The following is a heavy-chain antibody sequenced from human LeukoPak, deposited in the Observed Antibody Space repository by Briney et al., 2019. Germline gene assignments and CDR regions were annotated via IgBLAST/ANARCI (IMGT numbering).Heavy chain of an antibody. CDR1: GFTFASYA. J-gene: IGHJ4*02. V-gene: IGHV3-23*01. CDR3: AKADYSDYAFDY. D-gene: IGHD4-11*01. Sequence: GGALRLSCVGSGFTFASYAMSWVRQAPGKGLEWVSAITSTGGDTYYADSVKGRFTITRDNSKNALSLQMDSLRAEDTAVYYCAKADYSDYAFDYWGQGALVTVSS. CDR2: ITSTGGDT.